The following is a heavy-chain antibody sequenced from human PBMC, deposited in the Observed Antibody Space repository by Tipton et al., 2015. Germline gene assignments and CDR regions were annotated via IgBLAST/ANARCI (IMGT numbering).Heavy chain of an antibody. CDR2: VSATGRTT. D-gene: IGHD3-10*01. CDR3: ARECYYGSGRPFYGMDV. V-gene: IGHV3-23*01. CDR1: GLNFRNYD. Sequence: SLRLSCAAFGLNFRNYDMSWVRQAPGKGLEWVSGVSATGRTTYHADSVKGRFTVSRDNAKNSLYLQMNSLRDEDTAVYYCARECYYGSGRPFYGMDVWGQGTTVTVSS. J-gene: IGHJ6*02.